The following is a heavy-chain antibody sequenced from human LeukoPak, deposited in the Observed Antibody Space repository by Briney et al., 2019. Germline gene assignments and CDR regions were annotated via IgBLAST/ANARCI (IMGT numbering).Heavy chain of an antibody. D-gene: IGHD3-22*01. Sequence: GGSLRLSCAASGFTFSSYAMHWVRQAPGKGLEWVAVISYDGSNKYYADSVKGRFTISRDNSKNTLYLQMNSLRAEDTAVYYCARDALAENLIGYDSSGYYLPPFFDYWGQGTLVTVSS. CDR1: GFTFSSYA. V-gene: IGHV3-30-3*01. CDR2: ISYDGSNK. CDR3: ARDALAENLIGYDSSGYYLPPFFDY. J-gene: IGHJ4*02.